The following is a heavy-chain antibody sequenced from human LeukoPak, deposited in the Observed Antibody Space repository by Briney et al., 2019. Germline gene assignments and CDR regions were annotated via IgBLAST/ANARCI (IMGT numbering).Heavy chain of an antibody. D-gene: IGHD5-18*01. V-gene: IGHV3-13*01. J-gene: IGHJ4*02. CDR1: GFTFSSYD. CDR2: IDTAGDT. CDR3: ARADLRGYSLDY. Sequence: PGGSLRLSCAASGFTFSSYDMHWVRQITGRGLEWVSGIDTAGDTYSPGSVKGRFTISRENAKNSLYLQMNSLRAGDTAVYYCARADLRGYSLDYWGQGTLVTVSS.